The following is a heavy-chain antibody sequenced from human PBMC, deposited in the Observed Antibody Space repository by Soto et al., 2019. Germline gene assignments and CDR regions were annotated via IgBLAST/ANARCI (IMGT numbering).Heavy chain of an antibody. CDR2: ISYDGSNK. D-gene: IGHD1-26*01. J-gene: IGHJ6*03. CDR3: ARDVESGRSHNHDCNSVTAF. V-gene: IGHV3-30-3*01. Sequence: TCGGLGRHRVLKATGKWLEWVAVISYDGSNKYYADSVKGRFTISRDNSKNTLYLQMNSLRAEDTAVYYCARDVESGRSHNHDCNSVTAFRGNRTTV. CDR1: TCGGLG.